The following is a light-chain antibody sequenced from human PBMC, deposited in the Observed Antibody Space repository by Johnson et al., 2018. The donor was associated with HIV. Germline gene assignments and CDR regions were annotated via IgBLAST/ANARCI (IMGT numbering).Light chain of an antibody. J-gene: IGLJ1*01. CDR3: GTWDSSLSAYV. CDR2: DYN. V-gene: IGLV1-51*01. CDR1: RSNIGDNY. Sequence: QAVLTQPPSVSAAPGQKVTISCSGNRSNIGDNYVSWYQQLPGTAPKLLIYDYNKRPSGIPDRFSGSTSGTSATLGIIGLQTGDEADYYCGTWDSSLSAYVFGTGTKVTVL.